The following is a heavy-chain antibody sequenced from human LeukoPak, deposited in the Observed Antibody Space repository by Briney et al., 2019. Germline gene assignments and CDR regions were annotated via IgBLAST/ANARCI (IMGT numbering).Heavy chain of an antibody. D-gene: IGHD3-16*01. CDR2: ISDYSGNT. CDR3: TRAPRGDSYGYFDY. CDR1: GYTFTSYG. J-gene: IGHJ4*02. V-gene: IGHV1-18*01. Sequence: ASVKVSCKVSGYTFTSYGISGVRQAPGQGLEWMGWISDYSGNTNYAQKLQGRVSTTTDTSTSTAYMDLRSLRYDDTAVYYCTRAPRGDSYGYFDYWGQGTLVTVSS.